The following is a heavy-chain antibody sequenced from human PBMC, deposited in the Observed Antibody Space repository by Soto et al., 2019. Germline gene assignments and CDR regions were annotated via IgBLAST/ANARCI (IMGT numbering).Heavy chain of an antibody. D-gene: IGHD3-10*01. CDR3: AKGRGGSGSLTPRVDF. Sequence: EVQLLESGGGLVQPGGSLRLSCAASGFTFNNYAMSWVRQAPGKGLEWVSAISGGGDTTSYADSVKGRFTVSRDGSKNTLYLQMNSLRAEDTAVYYCAKGRGGSGSLTPRVDFWGQGTLGTVSS. J-gene: IGHJ4*02. CDR2: ISGGGDTT. CDR1: GFTFNNYA. V-gene: IGHV3-23*01.